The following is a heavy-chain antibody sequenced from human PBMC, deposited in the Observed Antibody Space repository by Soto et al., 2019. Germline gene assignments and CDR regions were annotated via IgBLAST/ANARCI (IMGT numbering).Heavy chain of an antibody. CDR2: VSGNSGSS. D-gene: IGHD2-15*01. J-gene: IGHJ4*02. CDR1: GCTFNNYA. CDR3: AKVIVVIAAAGDYFDY. Sequence: EVQLLESGGGLVQPGGSLRLSCAASGCTFNNYAMSWVRQAAGKGLEWVSVVSGNSGSSGYADSVKGRFTISRDNSKNTLYLQMNSLRDEDTAVYYCAKVIVVIAAAGDYFDYWGQGILVTVSS. V-gene: IGHV3-23*01.